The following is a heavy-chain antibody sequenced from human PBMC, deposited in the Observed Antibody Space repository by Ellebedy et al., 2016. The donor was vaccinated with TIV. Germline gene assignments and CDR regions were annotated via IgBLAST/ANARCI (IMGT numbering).Heavy chain of an antibody. CDR1: GGSISSSNW. V-gene: IGHV4-4*02. J-gene: IGHJ3*02. CDR2: IIHSWST. CDR3: ARRQAYGDYEYALDI. Sequence: MPSETLSLTCAVSGGSISSSNWWSWVRQPTGKGLEWIGEIIHSWSTNYIPSLKSRVTISVDESKNELSLKLSSVTAADTAVYYCARRQAYGDYEYALDIWGQGTKVTVSS. D-gene: IGHD4-17*01.